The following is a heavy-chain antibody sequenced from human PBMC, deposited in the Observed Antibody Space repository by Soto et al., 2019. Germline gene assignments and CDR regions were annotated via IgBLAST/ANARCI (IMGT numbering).Heavy chain of an antibody. CDR2: VSTSGST. CDR3: AREGPAAAGATDDYGMDV. CDR1: GDFIRSYF. Sequence: ASGTLFLTCPVSGDFIRSYFWNWIRPPAGEGLEWIGRVSTSGSTNYNPSLKSRVTISVDTSKNQFSLKLSSVTAADTAVYYCAREGPAAAGATDDYGMDVWGQGTTVTVSS. J-gene: IGHJ6*02. D-gene: IGHD6-13*01. V-gene: IGHV4-4*07.